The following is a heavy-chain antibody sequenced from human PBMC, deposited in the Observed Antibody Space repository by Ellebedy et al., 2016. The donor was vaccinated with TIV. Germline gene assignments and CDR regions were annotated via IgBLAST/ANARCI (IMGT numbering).Heavy chain of an antibody. D-gene: IGHD3-10*01. CDR3: VALGGRPLDS. Sequence: MPSETLSLTCSVSNGPIDSYYWTWIRQSPVKGLEWIGYIYHSGSTNCNTSLQSRVTLSVDTSKQQFSLNLRSVTAADSAVYYCVALGGRPLDSWGQGTPVTVSS. V-gene: IGHV4-59*01. CDR1: NGPIDSYY. CDR2: IYHSGST. J-gene: IGHJ4*02.